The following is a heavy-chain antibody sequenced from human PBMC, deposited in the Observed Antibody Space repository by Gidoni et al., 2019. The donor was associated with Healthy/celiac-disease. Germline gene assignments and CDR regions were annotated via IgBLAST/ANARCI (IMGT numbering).Heavy chain of an antibody. J-gene: IGHJ4*02. Sequence: EVQLLESGGGLVQPGGSLRLSCAASGFTFSSYAMSWVRQAPGKGLEWVSAISGSGGSTYYADSVKGRFTISRDNSKNTLYLQMNSLRAEDTAVYYCAKVDSETGTTRGYFDYWGQGTLVTVSS. V-gene: IGHV3-23*01. CDR2: ISGSGGST. D-gene: IGHD1-1*01. CDR1: GFTFSSYA. CDR3: AKVDSETGTTRGYFDY.